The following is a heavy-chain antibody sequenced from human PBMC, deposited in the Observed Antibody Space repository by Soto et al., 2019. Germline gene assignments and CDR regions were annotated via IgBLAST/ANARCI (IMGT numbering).Heavy chain of an antibody. V-gene: IGHV3-33*01. D-gene: IGHD6-13*01. CDR2: IWYDGSNK. J-gene: IGHJ4*02. Sequence: SGGSLRLSCAASGFTFSSYGMHWVRQAPGKGLEWVAVIWYDGSNKYYADSVKGRFTISRDNSKNTLYLQMNSLRAEDTAVYYCARKSSSWQSSFVYWGQGTLVTVSS. CDR3: ARKSSSWQSSFVY. CDR1: GFTFSSYG.